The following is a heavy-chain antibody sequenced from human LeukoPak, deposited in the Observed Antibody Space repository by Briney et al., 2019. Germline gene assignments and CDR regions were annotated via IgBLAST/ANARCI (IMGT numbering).Heavy chain of an antibody. CDR3: ARGLEYYDFWSGNWFDP. CDR1: GGSISSYY. D-gene: IGHD3-3*01. CDR2: IYYSGST. J-gene: IGHJ5*02. V-gene: IGHV4-59*12. Sequence: SETLSLTCTVSGGSISSYYWSWIRQPPGKGLEWIGYIYYSGSTNYNPSLKSRVTMSVDTSRNQFSLKLSSVTAADTAVYYCARGLEYYDFWSGNWFDPWGQGTLVTVSS.